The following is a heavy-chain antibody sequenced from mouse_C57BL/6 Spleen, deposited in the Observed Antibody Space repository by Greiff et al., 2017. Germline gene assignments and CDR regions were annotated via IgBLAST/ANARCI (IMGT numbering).Heavy chain of an antibody. J-gene: IGHJ2*01. D-gene: IGHD2-2*01. Sequence: EVMLVESGEGLVKPGGSLKLSCAASGFTFSSYAMSWVRQTPEKRLEWVAYISSGGDYIYYADTVKGRFTISRDNARNTLYLQMSSLKSEYTAMYYCTRAYGYFYYFDYWGQGTTLTVSS. CDR2: ISSGGDYI. CDR3: TRAYGYFYYFDY. V-gene: IGHV5-9-1*02. CDR1: GFTFSSYA.